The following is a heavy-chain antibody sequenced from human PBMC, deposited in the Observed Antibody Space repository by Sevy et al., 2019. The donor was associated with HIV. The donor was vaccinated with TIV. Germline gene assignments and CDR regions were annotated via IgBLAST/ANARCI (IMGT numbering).Heavy chain of an antibody. D-gene: IGHD1-26*01. J-gene: IGHJ4*02. CDR1: GGSITSLY. CDR2: IYYNGHI. V-gene: IGHV4-59*08. Sequence: SETLSLTCTVSGGSITSLYWIWIRQPPGKGLEWIANIYYNGHINYNPSLKSRVTLSLDTSKTRFSLRLSSVTAADTAMYYCAGENAWGRGYSWGQGTLVTVSS. CDR3: AGENAWGRGYS.